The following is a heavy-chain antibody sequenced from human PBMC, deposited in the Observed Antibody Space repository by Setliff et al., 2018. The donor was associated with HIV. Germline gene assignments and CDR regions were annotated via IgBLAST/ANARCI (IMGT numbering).Heavy chain of an antibody. CDR3: ARQGILTGYYNVDPTSDNSWGYFDR. CDR1: GGTFSSYA. Sequence: SVKVSCKASGGTFSSYAISWVRQAPGQGLEWMGGIIPIFGTANYAQKFQGRVTITADESTSTAYMELSSLRSEDTAVYYCARQGILTGYYNVDPTSDNSWGYFDRWGQGTLVTVSS. J-gene: IGHJ4*02. CDR2: IIPIFGTA. V-gene: IGHV1-69*13. D-gene: IGHD3-9*01.